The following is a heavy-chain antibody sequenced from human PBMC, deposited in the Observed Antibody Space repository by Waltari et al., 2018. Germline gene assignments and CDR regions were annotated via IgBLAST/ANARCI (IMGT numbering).Heavy chain of an antibody. CDR2: IHHSGAT. CDR3: ARRVTLSGFDF. Sequence: QPGKGPEWIGYIHHSGATYFNPSLQSRLSMSVDTSKNQFSLRLTSVTAADTAIYYCARRVTLSGFDFWGQGTLVTVSS. V-gene: IGHV4-31*02. J-gene: IGHJ4*01. D-gene: IGHD3-16*02.